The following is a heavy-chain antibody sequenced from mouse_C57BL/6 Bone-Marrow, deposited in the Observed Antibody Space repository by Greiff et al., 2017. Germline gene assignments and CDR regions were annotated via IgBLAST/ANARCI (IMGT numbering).Heavy chain of an antibody. J-gene: IGHJ1*03. CDR3: AVYGLYWYFDV. CDR2: INPYNGGT. Sequence: EVQLQESGPVLVKPGPSVKMSCKVSGYTITDYYLNCLMQSYGTNLEWSGVINPYNGGTSYNPKFKGKDTLTVDTSSSPAYMELNTLASEDSAVYYGAVYGLYWYFDVWGTGTTGTVSS. V-gene: IGHV1-19*01. D-gene: IGHD1-2*01. CDR1: GYTITDYY.